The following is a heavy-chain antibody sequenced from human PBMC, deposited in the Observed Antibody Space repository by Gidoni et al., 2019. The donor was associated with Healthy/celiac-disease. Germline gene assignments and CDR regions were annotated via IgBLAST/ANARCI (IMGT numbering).Heavy chain of an antibody. D-gene: IGHD3-3*01. CDR3: AGFVEGFDY. CDR2: INHSSSST. CDR1: GYTFTRYY. J-gene: IGHJ4*02. Sequence: QVQLVQSGADVKKPGASVKVSCKASGYTFTRYYMHWVRQAPGQGLEWKGIINHSSSSTTYAQKSQGRVTMTRDTSTSTVYMELSSLRSEDAAVYYCAGFVEGFDYWGQGTLVTVSS. V-gene: IGHV1-46*01.